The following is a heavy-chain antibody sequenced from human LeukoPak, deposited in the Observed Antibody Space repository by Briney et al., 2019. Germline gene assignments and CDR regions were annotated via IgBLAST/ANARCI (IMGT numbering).Heavy chain of an antibody. CDR3: ARGGSSWYSAGYFDY. CDR2: ISSSSSYI. V-gene: IGHV3-21*04. J-gene: IGHJ4*02. Sequence: GGSLRLSCAASGFTFSSYSMNWVRQAPGKGLEWVSSISSSSSYIYYADSVKGRFTISRDNAKNSLYLQMNSLRAEDTAVYYCARGGSSWYSAGYFDYWGQGTLVTVSS. CDR1: GFTFSSYS. D-gene: IGHD6-13*01.